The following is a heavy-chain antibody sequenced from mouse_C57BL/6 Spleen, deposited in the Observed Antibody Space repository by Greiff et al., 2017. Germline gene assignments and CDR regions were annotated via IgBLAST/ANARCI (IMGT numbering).Heavy chain of an antibody. CDR1: GFTFSSYG. CDR2: ISSGGSYT. D-gene: IGHD1-1*01. V-gene: IGHV5-6*02. Sequence: DVKLVESGGDLVKPGGSLKLSCAASGFTFSSYGMSWVRQTPDKRLEWVATISSGGSYTYYPDSVKGRFTISRDNAKNTLYLQMSSLKSEDTAMYYCARQGDYYGSSSLWYFDVWGTGTTVTVSS. CDR3: ARQGDYYGSSSLWYFDV. J-gene: IGHJ1*03.